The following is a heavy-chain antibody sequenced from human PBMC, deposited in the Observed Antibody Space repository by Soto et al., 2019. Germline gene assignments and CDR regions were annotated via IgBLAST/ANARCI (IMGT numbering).Heavy chain of an antibody. CDR2: ISAYNGDT. D-gene: IGHD6-19*01. V-gene: IGHV1-18*01. J-gene: IGHJ6*03. Sequence: QDQLVQSGGEVKKPGASVKVSCKASGYSFTNYGITWVRQAPGQGFEWMGWISAYNGDTNYAQKLQGRVTMTTDASTSTAYLELRSQRSDDTAVYYCARDRGVAPPVAGNTHYYYYMDVWGKGTMVTVSS. CDR1: GYSFTNYG. CDR3: ARDRGVAPPVAGNTHYYYYMDV.